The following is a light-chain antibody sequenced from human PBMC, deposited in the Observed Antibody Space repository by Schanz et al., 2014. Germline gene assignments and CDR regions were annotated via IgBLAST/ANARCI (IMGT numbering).Light chain of an antibody. Sequence: QSALTQPASVSGSPGQSITISCTGTSSDVGGYNYVSWYQQHPGKAPKVMIYDVNKRPSGVPDRFSGSKSANTASLTISGLQAEDEATYYCCSYSHTRTFVLFGGGTKLTVL. CDR3: CSYSHTRTFVL. V-gene: IGLV2-23*02. CDR1: SSDVGGYNY. CDR2: DVN. J-gene: IGLJ2*01.